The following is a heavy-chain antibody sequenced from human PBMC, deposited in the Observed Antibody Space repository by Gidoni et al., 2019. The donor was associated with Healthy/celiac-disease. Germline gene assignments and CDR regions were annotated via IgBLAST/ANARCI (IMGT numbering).Heavy chain of an antibody. CDR3: AKVGFDDYVWGSYRY. V-gene: IGHV3-23*04. CDR1: GFTFSSYA. CDR2: ISGSGGST. J-gene: IGHJ3*01. D-gene: IGHD3-16*02. Sequence: EVQLVASGGGLVQPGGSLRLSCAASGFTFSSYAMSWVRQAPGKGLEWVLAISGSGGSTYYAHSVKGRFTISRDNSKSTLYLEMNSLRAEDTAVYYCAKVGFDDYVWGSYRYWGQGTMVTVSS.